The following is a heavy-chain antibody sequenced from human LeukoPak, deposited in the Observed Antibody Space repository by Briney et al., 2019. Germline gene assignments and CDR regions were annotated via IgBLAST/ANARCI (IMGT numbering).Heavy chain of an antibody. CDR1: GFSFSSNW. J-gene: IGHJ6*02. Sequence: PGGSLRLSCAAPGFSFSSNWMGWVRQAPGKGLEWVAHIKRDGSQKYYLDSVKGRFTISRDNAKNSLYLQMNSLRVEDTAVYYCARDPRPYGMDVWGQGTTVTVSS. CDR2: IKRDGSQK. V-gene: IGHV3-7*01. CDR3: ARDPRPYGMDV.